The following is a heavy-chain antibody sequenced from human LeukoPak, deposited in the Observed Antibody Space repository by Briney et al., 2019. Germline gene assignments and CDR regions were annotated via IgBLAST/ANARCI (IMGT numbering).Heavy chain of an antibody. CDR1: GFTFSSYV. J-gene: IGHJ4*02. D-gene: IGHD1-26*01. Sequence: GGSLRLSCATSGFTFSSYVMSWVHQAPGKGLEWVSGISDGGGSTYYADSVKGRFTISRDNSKNTLYLQMNSLRAEDTAVYYCAKGGGGTHAFAYWGQGTLVTVSS. V-gene: IGHV3-23*01. CDR2: ISDGGGST. CDR3: AKGGGGTHAFAY.